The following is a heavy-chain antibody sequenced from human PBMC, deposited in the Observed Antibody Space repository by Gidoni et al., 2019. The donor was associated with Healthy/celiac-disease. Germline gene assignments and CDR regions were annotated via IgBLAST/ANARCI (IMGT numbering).Heavy chain of an antibody. J-gene: IGHJ4*02. Sequence: QVQLQQWGAGLLKPSETLSLTCAVYGGSFSGYYWSWIRQPPGKGLEWIGEINHSGSTNYNPSLKSRVTISVDTSKNQFSLKLSSVTAADTAVYYCARGRPMVRGRNQIPPMRYWGQGTLVTVSS. CDR2: INHSGST. CDR3: ARGRPMVRGRNQIPPMRY. CDR1: GGSFSGYY. V-gene: IGHV4-34*01. D-gene: IGHD3-10*01.